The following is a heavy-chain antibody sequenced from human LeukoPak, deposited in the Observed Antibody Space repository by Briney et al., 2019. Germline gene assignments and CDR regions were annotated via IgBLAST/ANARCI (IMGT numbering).Heavy chain of an antibody. Sequence: SETLSLTCTVSGGSISSSSYSWGWIRQPPGKGLEWIGSIYYSGSTYYNPSLKSRVTIPVDTSKNQFSLKLSSVTAADTAVYYCATLGDYYDSSGYYTDFDYWGQGTLVTVSS. D-gene: IGHD3-22*01. V-gene: IGHV4-39*01. CDR2: IYYSGST. CDR1: GGSISSSSYS. CDR3: ATLGDYYDSSGYYTDFDY. J-gene: IGHJ4*02.